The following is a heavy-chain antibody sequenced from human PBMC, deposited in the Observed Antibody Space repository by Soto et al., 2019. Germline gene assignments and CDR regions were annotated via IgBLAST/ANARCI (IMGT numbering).Heavy chain of an antibody. CDR3: ATWVYSSSEPDNWFDP. J-gene: IGHJ5*02. Sequence: QVQLVQSGAEVKKPGSSVKVSCKASGGTFSSYAISWVRQAPGQGLEWMGGIIPIFGTANYAQKFQGRVTITADESPSTADMELSRLRSEDTAVYYCATWVYSSSEPDNWFDPWGQGTLVTVSS. CDR1: GGTFSSYA. D-gene: IGHD6-6*01. CDR2: IIPIFGTA. V-gene: IGHV1-69*01.